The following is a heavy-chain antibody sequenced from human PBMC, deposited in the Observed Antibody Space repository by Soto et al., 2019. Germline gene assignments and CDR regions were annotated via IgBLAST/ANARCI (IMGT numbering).Heavy chain of an antibody. V-gene: IGHV3-23*01. CDR3: AKGGYCSSTSCRDYYYYGMDV. Sequence: PGGSLRLSCAASGFTFSSYAMSWVRQAPGKGLEWVSAISGSGGSTYYADSVKGRFTISRDNSKNTLYLQMNSLRAEDTAVYYCAKGGYCSSTSCRDYYYYGMDVWSQGTTVTVSS. CDR1: GFTFSSYA. CDR2: ISGSGGST. J-gene: IGHJ6*02. D-gene: IGHD2-2*01.